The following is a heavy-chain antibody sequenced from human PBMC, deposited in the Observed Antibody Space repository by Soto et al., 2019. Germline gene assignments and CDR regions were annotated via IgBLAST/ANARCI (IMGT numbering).Heavy chain of an antibody. CDR3: AKDRYSSGWDAFDI. CDR1: GFTFSTYA. V-gene: IGHV3-23*01. D-gene: IGHD6-19*01. J-gene: IGHJ3*02. Sequence: EVQLLESGGGLVQPGGSLRLSCAASGFTFSTYAMSWVRQAPGKGLEWVSAISASGGSTDYADSVKGRFTISRDNSKNTLNLQMNSLRAEDTAVYYCAKDRYSSGWDAFDIWGQGTMVTVSS. CDR2: ISASGGST.